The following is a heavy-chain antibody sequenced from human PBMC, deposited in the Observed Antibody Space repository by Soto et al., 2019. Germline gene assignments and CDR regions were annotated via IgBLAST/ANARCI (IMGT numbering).Heavy chain of an antibody. Sequence: ASVKVSCKASGYTFTSYDINWVRQATGQGLEWMGWMNPNSGNTGYAQKFQGRVTMTRNTSISTAYMELSSLRSEDTAVYYCARGLGVTTLLGYYYHLDVWGKGTTVTVSS. CDR1: GYTFTSYD. CDR2: MNPNSGNT. V-gene: IGHV1-8*01. D-gene: IGHD4-17*01. CDR3: ARGLGVTTLLGYYYHLDV. J-gene: IGHJ6*03.